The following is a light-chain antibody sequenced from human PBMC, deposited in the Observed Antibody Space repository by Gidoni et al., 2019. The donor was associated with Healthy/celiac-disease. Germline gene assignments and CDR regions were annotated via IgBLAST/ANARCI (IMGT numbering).Light chain of an antibody. CDR1: QNISSY. J-gene: IGKJ4*01. CDR2: AAS. Sequence: DIQMTQSPSSLSASVGDRVTITCRASQNISSYLNCYQQKPGKAPKLLIYAASSLQSGVQSRFIGSRSGTNYTLSIISLQPQDVATSYCQQSYSTPPLTFGGGTKVEIK. CDR3: QQSYSTPPLT. V-gene: IGKV1-39*01.